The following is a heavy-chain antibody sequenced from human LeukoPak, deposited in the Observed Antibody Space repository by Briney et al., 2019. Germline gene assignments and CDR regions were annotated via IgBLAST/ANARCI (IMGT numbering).Heavy chain of an antibody. CDR3: ARGRAITMVRGVIITPRAFGY. V-gene: IGHV7-4-1*02. D-gene: IGHD3-10*01. CDR1: GYTFTSYA. CDR2: INTNTGNP. J-gene: IGHJ4*02. Sequence: ASVKVSCKASGYTFTSYAMNWVRQAPGQGLEWMGWINTNTGNPTYAQGFTGRFVFSLDTSVSTAYLQISSLKAEDTAVYYCARGRAITMVRGVIITPRAFGYWGQGTLVTVSS.